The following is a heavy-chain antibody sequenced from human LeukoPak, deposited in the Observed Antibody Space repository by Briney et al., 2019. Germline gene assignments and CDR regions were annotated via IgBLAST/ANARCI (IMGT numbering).Heavy chain of an antibody. CDR2: INPSGVTT. CDR1: GYTFTNYY. CDR3: ARGYDSLGYYIDN. J-gene: IGHJ4*02. Sequence: GASVKVSCKASGYTFTNYYMFWVRQAPGQGLEWMGIINPSGVTTNLAQKFQGRVTLTRDTSTNTVFMELTGLTSEDTALYYCARGYDSLGYYIDNWGQGTLVTVSS. V-gene: IGHV1-46*01. D-gene: IGHD3-22*01.